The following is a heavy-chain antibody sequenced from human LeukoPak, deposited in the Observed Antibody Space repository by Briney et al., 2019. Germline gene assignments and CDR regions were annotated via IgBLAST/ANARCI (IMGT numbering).Heavy chain of an antibody. CDR1: GFTFGDDA. CDR3: TRAAGDSSPFDY. CDR2: IRSKAYGGTT. J-gene: IGHJ4*02. Sequence: GGSLRLSCTASGFTFGDDAMSWVRQAPGKGLEWVGFIRSKAYGGTTEYAASVKGRFTISRDDSKSIAYLQMNSLKTEDTAVYYWTRAAGDSSPFDYWGQGTLVTVSS. V-gene: IGHV3-49*04. D-gene: IGHD7-27*01.